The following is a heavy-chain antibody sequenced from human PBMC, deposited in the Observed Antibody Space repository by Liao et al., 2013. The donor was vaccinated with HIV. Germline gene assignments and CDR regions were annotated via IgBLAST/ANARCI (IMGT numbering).Heavy chain of an antibody. Sequence: QVQLQESGPGLVKPSETLSLTCTVSDDSISSYYWSWIRQPAGKGLEWIGRIYTSGSTNYNPSLKSRVTMSVDTSKNQFSLKLRSVTAADTAVYYCARGTAPVGYTSSHFDYWGQGTLVTVSS. CDR2: IYTSGST. J-gene: IGHJ4*02. V-gene: IGHV4-4*07. CDR1: DDSISSYY. CDR3: ARGTAPVGYTSSHFDY. D-gene: IGHD6-13*01.